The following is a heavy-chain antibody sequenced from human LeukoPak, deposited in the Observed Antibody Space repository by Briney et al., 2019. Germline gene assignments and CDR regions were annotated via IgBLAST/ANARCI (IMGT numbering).Heavy chain of an antibody. Sequence: SETLSLTCAVYGGSFTKHQWSWIRQPPGKGLEWIGAINDGGSTNYNPSLKSRVTISVDTSKNQFSLKLNSVTAADTAVYYCASFLNWSRAFDIWGQGTMVTVSS. CDR1: GGSFTKHQ. CDR3: ASFLNWSRAFDI. V-gene: IGHV4-34*01. D-gene: IGHD1-1*01. CDR2: INDGGST. J-gene: IGHJ3*02.